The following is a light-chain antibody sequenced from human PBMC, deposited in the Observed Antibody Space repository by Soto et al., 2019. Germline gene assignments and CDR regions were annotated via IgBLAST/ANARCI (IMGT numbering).Light chain of an antibody. V-gene: IGKV3-11*01. CDR1: QSVSRY. CDR2: DAS. CDR3: QQRSNWPLT. Sequence: EIVLTQSPGILSLSPGERATLSCRASQSVSRYLAWYQQKPGQTPRLLIYDASNRAAGIPARFSGSGSGTDFTLTISSLEPEDFAVYYCQQRSNWPLTFGGGTKVDIK. J-gene: IGKJ4*01.